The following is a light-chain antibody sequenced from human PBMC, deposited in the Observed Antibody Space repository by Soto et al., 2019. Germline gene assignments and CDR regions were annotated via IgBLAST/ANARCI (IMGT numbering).Light chain of an antibody. V-gene: IGKV3-15*01. CDR1: QRIGSY. J-gene: IGKJ5*01. Sequence: EIVMTQSPATLSVSPGERATLSCRASQRIGSYLAWYQQKPGQAPRLLIYGASTRATGIPARFSGSGSGTEFALSSSSLQSEDFAGYNCQQYNNWPSITFGQGTRLEFK. CDR3: QQYNNWPSIT. CDR2: GAS.